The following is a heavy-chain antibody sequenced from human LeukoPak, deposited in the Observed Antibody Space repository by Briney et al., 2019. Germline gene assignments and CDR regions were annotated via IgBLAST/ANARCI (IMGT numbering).Heavy chain of an antibody. Sequence: PGGSLRLSCAASGFTFSSYWMSWVRQAPGKGLEWVANIKQDGSEKYYVDSVKGRFTISRDNAKNSLYLQMNSLRAEDTAVYYCAREDYDFWGGYYMDYWGQGTLVTVSS. D-gene: IGHD3-3*01. CDR1: GFTFSSYW. V-gene: IGHV3-7*01. J-gene: IGHJ4*02. CDR2: IKQDGSEK. CDR3: AREDYDFWGGYYMDY.